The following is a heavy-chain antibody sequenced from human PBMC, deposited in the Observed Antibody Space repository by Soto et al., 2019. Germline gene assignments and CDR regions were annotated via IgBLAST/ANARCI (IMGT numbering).Heavy chain of an antibody. V-gene: IGHV1-8*01. Sequence: GASVKVSCKASGYTFTSYDINWVRQATGQGLEWMGWMNPNSGNTGFAQKFQGRVTMTRNTSISTAYMELSSLRSEDTAVYYCARGIRGRQQPHYYYYYSMDVWGTGTTVTLSS. D-gene: IGHD6-13*01. J-gene: IGHJ6*03. CDR2: MNPNSGNT. CDR1: GYTFTSYD. CDR3: ARGIRGRQQPHYYYYYSMDV.